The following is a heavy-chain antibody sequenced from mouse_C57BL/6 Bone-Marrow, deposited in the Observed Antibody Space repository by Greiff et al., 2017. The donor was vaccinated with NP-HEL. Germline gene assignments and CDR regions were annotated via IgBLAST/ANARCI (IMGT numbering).Heavy chain of an antibody. D-gene: IGHD3-3*01. CDR2: IHPNSGST. Sequence: VQLQQPGAELVKPGASVKLSCKASGYTFTSYWIHWVKQRPGQGLEWIGMIHPNSGSTNYNEKFKSKATLTVDKSSSTAYMQLSSLTSEDSAVYYCARLGGRGGAMDYWGQGTSVTVSS. J-gene: IGHJ4*01. CDR1: GYTFTSYW. V-gene: IGHV1-64*01. CDR3: ARLGGRGGAMDY.